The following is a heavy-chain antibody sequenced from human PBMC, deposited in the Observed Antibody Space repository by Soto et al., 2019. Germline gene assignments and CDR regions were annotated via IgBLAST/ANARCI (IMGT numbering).Heavy chain of an antibody. Sequence: LSLTCAVSGGSVSGSYYYWAWLRQSPGKGPEWIGSVFHTGFTSYDPSLESRVSVSVDTSKSQFSLKLSAVTASDTAVYYCATSQKGYNWNYFDHWGQGALVTVSS. CDR2: VFHTGFT. CDR3: ATSQKGYNWNYFDH. J-gene: IGHJ4*02. CDR1: GGSVSGSYYY. V-gene: IGHV4-39*01. D-gene: IGHD1-1*01.